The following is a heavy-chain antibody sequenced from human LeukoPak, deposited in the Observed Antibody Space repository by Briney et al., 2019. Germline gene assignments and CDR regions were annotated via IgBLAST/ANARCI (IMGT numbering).Heavy chain of an antibody. J-gene: IGHJ4*02. CDR1: GGSFSGYY. CDR3: ARVEGRAVVTAYYFDY. Sequence: SETLSLTCAVYGGSFSGYYWSWIRQPPGKGLEWIGEINHSGSTNYNPSLKSRVTISVDTSKNQFSLKLSSVTAADTAVYYCARVEGRAVVTAYYFDYWGQGTLVTVSS. V-gene: IGHV4-34*01. D-gene: IGHD4-23*01. CDR2: INHSGST.